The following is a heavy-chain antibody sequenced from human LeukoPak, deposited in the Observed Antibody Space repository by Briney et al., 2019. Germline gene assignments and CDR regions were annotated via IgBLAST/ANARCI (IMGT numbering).Heavy chain of an antibody. V-gene: IGHV3-11*01. CDR3: ARGYDSSGYYLYYFDY. J-gene: IGHJ4*02. CDR2: ISSSGSTI. CDR1: GFTFSDYY. D-gene: IGHD3-22*01. Sequence: GGSLRLSCAASGFTFSDYYMSWIRQAPGKGLEWVSYISSSGSTIYYADSVKGRFNISRDNAKNSLYLQMNSLRAEDTAVYYCARGYDSSGYYLYYFDYWGQGTLVTVSS.